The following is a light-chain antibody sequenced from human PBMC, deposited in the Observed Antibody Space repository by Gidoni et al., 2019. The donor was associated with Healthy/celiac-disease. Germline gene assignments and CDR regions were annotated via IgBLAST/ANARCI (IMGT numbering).Light chain of an antibody. CDR1: QSISSY. CDR2: AAS. J-gene: IGKJ2*01. Sequence: DIQMTQSPSSLSASVGDRVTITCRASQSISSYLNWYQQKPEKAPKLLIYAASSLQSGVPSRFSGSGSGTDFTRTISSLQPEDFATYYCQQSYSTPPYTFGQGTKLEIK. V-gene: IGKV1-39*01. CDR3: QQSYSTPPYT.